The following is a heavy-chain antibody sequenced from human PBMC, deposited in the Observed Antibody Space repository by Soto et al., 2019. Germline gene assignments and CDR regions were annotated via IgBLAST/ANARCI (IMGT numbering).Heavy chain of an antibody. CDR3: ARGSLKILERADYFDY. J-gene: IGHJ4*02. CDR1: GGSFSGYY. Sequence: SETLSLTCAVYGGSFSGYYWSWIRQPPGKGLEWIGEINHSGSTNYNPSLKSRVTISVDTSKNQFSLKLSSVTAADTAVYYCARGSLKILERADYFDYWGQGTLVTVSS. D-gene: IGHD1-1*01. CDR2: INHSGST. V-gene: IGHV4-34*01.